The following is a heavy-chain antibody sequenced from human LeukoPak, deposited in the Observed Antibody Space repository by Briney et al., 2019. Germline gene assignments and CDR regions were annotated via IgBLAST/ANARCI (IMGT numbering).Heavy chain of an antibody. CDR2: ISGSGGTT. V-gene: IGHV3-23*01. Sequence: QPGGPLTLSCTASGFTFSSYPMSWVRQAPGKGLEWVSAISGSGGTTFYAHSVRGRFTISREISKNTLSLHMHTLRAGHAAVYYCEKLDQQWPAPRPLDPWGQGTLVTVSS. CDR1: GFTFSSYP. D-gene: IGHD1/OR15-1a*01. CDR3: EKLDQQWPAPRPLDP. J-gene: IGHJ5*02.